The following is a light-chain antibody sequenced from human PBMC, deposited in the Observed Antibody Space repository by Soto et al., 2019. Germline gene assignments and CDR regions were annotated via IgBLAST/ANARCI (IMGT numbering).Light chain of an antibody. Sequence: DIQMTQSPSSLSASVGDRVTITCRASQTISTYLNWYQQKPGKAPRLLIYDASSLLSGVPSRFSGSGSGTDFTLTIASLQPEDFSTYYCQQYYSTPFTFGPGTKVDIK. CDR3: QQYYSTPFT. CDR2: DAS. J-gene: IGKJ3*01. CDR1: QTISTY. V-gene: IGKV1-39*01.